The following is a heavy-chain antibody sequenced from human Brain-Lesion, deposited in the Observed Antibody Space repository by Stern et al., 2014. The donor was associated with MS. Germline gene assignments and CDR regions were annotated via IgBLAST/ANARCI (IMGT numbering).Heavy chain of an antibody. CDR2: IYFSGNT. V-gene: IGHV4-39*02. CDR1: GGSVSSTSYA. CDR3: AGEEDIRYCSGGSCTGNWFDP. D-gene: IGHD2-15*01. J-gene: IGHJ5*02. Sequence: QLVESGPGLVKPSETLSLTCTVAGGSVSSTSYAWAWIRQPPGKGLEWIGTIYFSGNTYYSPSLQTRLTLSLATSKNHFSLALGSVTAADTAVYYCAGEEDIRYCSGGSCTGNWFDPWGQGTLVTVSS.